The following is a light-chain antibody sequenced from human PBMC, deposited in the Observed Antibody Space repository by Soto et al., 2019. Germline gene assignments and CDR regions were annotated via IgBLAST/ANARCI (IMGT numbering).Light chain of an antibody. V-gene: IGKV4-1*01. CDR3: QQYYSYRT. CDR1: QSVLHRSNGNNY. J-gene: IGKJ1*01. Sequence: DIVMTQSPDSLSVSLGERATIKCRSSQSVLHRSNGNNYIAWYQQKPGQPPKLLIYWSSTRDSGVPDRFIGSGSGTDFTLTVSSLQAEDVAVYYCQQYYSYRTFGQGTKVEFK. CDR2: WSS.